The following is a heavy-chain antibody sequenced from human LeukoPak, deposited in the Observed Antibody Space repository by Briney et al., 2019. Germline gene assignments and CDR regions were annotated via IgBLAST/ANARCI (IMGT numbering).Heavy chain of an antibody. CDR3: ARDLKRRVYYDSSGSDDAFDI. CDR2: ISSSSSTI. V-gene: IGHV3-48*04. CDR1: GFTFSSYS. Sequence: GGSLRLSCAASGFTFSSYSMNWVRQAPGKGLEWVSYISSSSSTIYYADSVKGRFTISRDNAKNSLYLQMNSLRAEDTAVYYCARDLKRRVYYDSSGSDDAFDIWGQGTMVTVSS. J-gene: IGHJ3*02. D-gene: IGHD3-22*01.